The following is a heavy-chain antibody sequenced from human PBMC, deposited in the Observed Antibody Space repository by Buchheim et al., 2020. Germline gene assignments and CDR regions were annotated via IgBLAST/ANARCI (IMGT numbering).Heavy chain of an antibody. CDR3: ARGVVVTAPLYYYYMDV. CDR1: GGSISRGDYY. D-gene: IGHD2-21*02. Sequence: QVQLQESGPGLVKPSQTLSLTCIVSGGSISRGDYYWSWIGQPPGKGLEWSGYIYYSGSTYYNPSLKSRVTISVDTSKNQFSLKLSSVTAADTAVYYCARGVVVTAPLYYYYMDVWGKGTT. J-gene: IGHJ6*03. CDR2: IYYSGST. V-gene: IGHV4-31*03.